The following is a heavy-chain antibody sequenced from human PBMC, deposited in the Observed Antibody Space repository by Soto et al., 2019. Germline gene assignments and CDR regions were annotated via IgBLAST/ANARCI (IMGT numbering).Heavy chain of an antibody. D-gene: IGHD4-17*01. V-gene: IGHV1-3*01. CDR2: INAGNGNT. Sequence: GASVKVSCKASGYTFTSYAMHWVRQAPGQRLEWMGWINAGNGNTKYSQKFQGRVTITRDTSASTAYMELSSLRSEDTAVYYCAREVLSRTTVTTHFDYWGQGTLVTVSS. CDR3: AREVLSRTTVTTHFDY. CDR1: GYTFTSYA. J-gene: IGHJ4*02.